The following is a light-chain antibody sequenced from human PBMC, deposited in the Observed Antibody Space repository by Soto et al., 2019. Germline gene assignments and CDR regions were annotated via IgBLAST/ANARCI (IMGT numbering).Light chain of an antibody. CDR2: EVT. Sequence: QSALTQPASVSGSPGQSITISCSGTSRDVGAYNFVSWYQQLPSKAPKLMIYEVTNRPSGVSHRFSGSKSGNTDSLTISGLQADDEADYYCSSYTTSNTWVFGGGTKLTVL. V-gene: IGLV2-14*01. CDR3: SSYTTSNTWV. J-gene: IGLJ3*02. CDR1: SRDVGAYNF.